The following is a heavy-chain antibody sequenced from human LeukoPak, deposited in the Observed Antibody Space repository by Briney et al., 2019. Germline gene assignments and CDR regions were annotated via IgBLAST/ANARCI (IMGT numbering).Heavy chain of an antibody. CDR3: ARPPQYDSSGYDGAEYFQH. Sequence: GASVKVSCKASGYTFTNYAIHWVRQAPGQRLEWMGWINAGNGDTKYSQKFQGRVTLTRHTSASTVYMELSSLRSEDTAVYYCARPPQYDSSGYDGAEYFQHWGQGTLVTVSS. J-gene: IGHJ1*01. CDR1: GYTFTNYA. V-gene: IGHV1-3*01. CDR2: INAGNGDT. D-gene: IGHD3-22*01.